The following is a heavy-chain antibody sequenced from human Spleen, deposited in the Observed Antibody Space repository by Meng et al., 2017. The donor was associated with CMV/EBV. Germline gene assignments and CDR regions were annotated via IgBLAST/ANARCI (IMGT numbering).Heavy chain of an antibody. D-gene: IGHD6-13*01. CDR2: IYSGGSST. Sequence: GESLKISCAASGFTFSSYAMSWVRQAPGKGLEWVSVIYSGGSSTYYADSVKGRFTISRDNSRNTLYLQMNSLRADDTAVYYCAKDPMGAADNWFDPWGQGTLVTVSS. CDR1: GFTFSSYA. J-gene: IGHJ5*02. CDR3: AKDPMGAADNWFDP. V-gene: IGHV3-23*03.